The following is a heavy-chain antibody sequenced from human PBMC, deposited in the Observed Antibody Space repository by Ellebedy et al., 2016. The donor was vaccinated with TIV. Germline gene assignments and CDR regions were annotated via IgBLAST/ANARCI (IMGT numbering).Heavy chain of an antibody. CDR2: ISGSGGST. CDR1: GFTFSSYS. V-gene: IGHV3-23*01. J-gene: IGHJ6*03. CDR3: AKDEVFSGWYAPYWYMDV. D-gene: IGHD6-19*01. Sequence: GESLKISXAASGFTFSSYSMSWVRQAPGKGLEWVSAISGSGGSTYYADSVKGRFTISRDNSKNTLYLQMNSLRAEDTAVYYCAKDEVFSGWYAPYWYMDVWGKGTTVTVSS.